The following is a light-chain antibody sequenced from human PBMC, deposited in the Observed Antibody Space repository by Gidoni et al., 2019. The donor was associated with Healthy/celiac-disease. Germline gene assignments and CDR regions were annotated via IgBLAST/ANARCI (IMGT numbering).Light chain of an antibody. V-gene: IGKV1-5*03. CDR3: QQYNSYSPVWT. Sequence: LQMTQSPSTLSASVGDRVTITCRASQSISSWLAWYQQKPGKAPKLLIYKASSLESGGPSRFSGSGSGTEFTITISSLQHDDVATYYCQQYNSYSPVWTFGQGTKVEIK. CDR2: KAS. J-gene: IGKJ1*01. CDR1: QSISSW.